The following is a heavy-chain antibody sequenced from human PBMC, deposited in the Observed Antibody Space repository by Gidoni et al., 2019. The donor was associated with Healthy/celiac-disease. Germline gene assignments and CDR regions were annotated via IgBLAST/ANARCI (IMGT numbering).Heavy chain of an antibody. CDR1: GFPFSSYA. V-gene: IGHV3-23*01. CDR2: ISGSGGST. Sequence: EVQLLESGGGLVQPGGSLRLSCAASGFPFSSYAMSWVRQAPGKGLEWVSAISGSGGSTYYADSVKGRFTISRDNSKNTLYLQMNSLRAEDTAVYYCAKDLGLYSSYLWDYWGQGTLVTVSS. D-gene: IGHD6-13*01. J-gene: IGHJ4*02. CDR3: AKDLGLYSSYLWDY.